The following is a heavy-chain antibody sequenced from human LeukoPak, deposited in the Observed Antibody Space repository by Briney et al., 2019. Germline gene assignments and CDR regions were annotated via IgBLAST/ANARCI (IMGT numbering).Heavy chain of an antibody. CDR2: TIPRSATA. J-gene: IGHJ4*02. V-gene: IGHV1-69*13. Sequence: SVKVSCKTSGGIFSNYGINWVRQAPGQGLEWMGGTIPRSATANYAQKFQDRVTITADESTTTVYMELSRLRSEDTAVYYCARRGGRVAQFDSWGQGTLVTVSS. CDR3: ARRGGRVAQFDS. CDR1: GGIFSNYG. D-gene: IGHD2-15*01.